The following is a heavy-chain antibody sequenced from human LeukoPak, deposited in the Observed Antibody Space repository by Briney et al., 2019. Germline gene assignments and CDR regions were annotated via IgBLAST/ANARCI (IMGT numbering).Heavy chain of an antibody. D-gene: IGHD3-10*01. Sequence: ASVKVSCKASGYTFTGYYMHWQRQPPEQVLDSMGRINPNSGGTNYAQKFQGRVTMTRDTSISTAYMELSRLRSDDTAVYYCARDWFGLNWFDPWGQGTLVTVSS. V-gene: IGHV1-2*06. CDR3: ARDWFGLNWFDP. CDR2: INPNSGGT. CDR1: GYTFTGYY. J-gene: IGHJ5*02.